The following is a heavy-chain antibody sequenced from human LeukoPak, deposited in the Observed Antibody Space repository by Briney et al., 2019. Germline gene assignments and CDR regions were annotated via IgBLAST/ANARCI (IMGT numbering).Heavy chain of an antibody. Sequence: ASVKVSCKASGYTFTGYYMHWVRHAPGQGLGWMGWINPNSGGTYYAQKFQGRVTMTRDTSISTAYMELSRLRSDDTVVYYCARGALREDCFDYWGQGTLVTVSS. J-gene: IGHJ4*02. V-gene: IGHV1-2*02. CDR2: INPNSGGT. CDR3: ARGALREDCFDY. CDR1: GYTFTGYY.